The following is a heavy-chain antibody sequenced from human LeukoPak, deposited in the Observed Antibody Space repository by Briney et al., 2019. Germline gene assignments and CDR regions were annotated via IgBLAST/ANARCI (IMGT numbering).Heavy chain of an antibody. CDR3: ARLPERPPFNWFDP. V-gene: IGHV1-18*01. CDR1: GYTFTSYG. D-gene: IGHD1-1*01. CDR2: ITAYNGNT. Sequence: ASVKVSCKASGYTFTSYGITWVRQAPGQGLEWMGWITAYNGNTNYAQKLQGRVTMTTDTSTSTAYMELRSLRSDDTAVHYCARLPERPPFNWFDPWGQGTLVTVSS. J-gene: IGHJ5*02.